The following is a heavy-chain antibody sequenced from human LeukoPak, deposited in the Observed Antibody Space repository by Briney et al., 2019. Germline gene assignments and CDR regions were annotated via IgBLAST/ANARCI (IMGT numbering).Heavy chain of an antibody. CDR3: TRDSGTTGEVKFDS. D-gene: IGHD3-10*01. J-gene: IGHJ5*01. CDR2: IYSSGTI. CDR1: GGSFSGYY. Sequence: NPSETLSLTCAVYGGSFSGYYWSWIRQPAGKGLEWIGRIYSSGTITYNPSLQSRVTMSVDTSKNEFSLKMSSVTAADTAVYYCTRDSGTTGEVKFDSWGQGTLVAVSS. V-gene: IGHV4-4*07.